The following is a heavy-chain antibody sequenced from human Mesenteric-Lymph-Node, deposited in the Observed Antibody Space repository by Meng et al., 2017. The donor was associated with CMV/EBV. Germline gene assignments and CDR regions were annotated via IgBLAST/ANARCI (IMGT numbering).Heavy chain of an antibody. CDR2: IIPIFGTA. D-gene: IGHD2-2*02. CDR3: ARVDKVVVPAAITDQGNYYYYYYGMDV. V-gene: IGHV1-69*05. Sequence: SVKVSCKASGGTFSSYAISWVRQAPGQGLEWMGGIIPIFGTANYAQKFQGRVTITTDESTSTAYMELSSLRSEDTAVYYCARVDKVVVPAAITDQGNYYYYYYGMDVWGQGTTVTVS. CDR1: GGTFSSYA. J-gene: IGHJ6*02.